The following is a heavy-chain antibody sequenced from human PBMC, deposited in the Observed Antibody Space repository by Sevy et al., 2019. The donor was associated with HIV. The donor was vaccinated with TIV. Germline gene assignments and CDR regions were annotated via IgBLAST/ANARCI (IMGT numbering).Heavy chain of an antibody. V-gene: IGHV3-15*01. D-gene: IGHD3-22*01. CDR3: TTLNYYDSSGLDY. CDR2: IKSKTDGGTT. Sequence: GGSLRLSCAASGFTFSNAWMSWVRQAPGKGLEWVGRIKSKTDGGTTDYAALVKGRFTISRDDSKNTLYLQMNSLKTEDTAVYYCTTLNYYDSSGLDYWGQGTLVTVSS. J-gene: IGHJ4*02. CDR1: GFTFSNAW.